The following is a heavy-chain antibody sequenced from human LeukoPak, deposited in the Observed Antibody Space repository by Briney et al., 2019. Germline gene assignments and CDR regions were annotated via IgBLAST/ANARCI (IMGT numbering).Heavy chain of an antibody. CDR2: IDPSDSYI. CDR3: ARLHDYFYGLDV. Sequence: GASLEISYEGSGSSFTSYWISWVRQLPGKGLERVGRIDPSDSYIYYSTSLQGHLTFSLDNSLNTAYLQWNNLKVSYTAMYYCARLHDYFYGLDVWGQGTTVTVSS. J-gene: IGHJ6*01. CDR1: GSSFTSYW. D-gene: IGHD3-16*01. V-gene: IGHV5-10-1*01.